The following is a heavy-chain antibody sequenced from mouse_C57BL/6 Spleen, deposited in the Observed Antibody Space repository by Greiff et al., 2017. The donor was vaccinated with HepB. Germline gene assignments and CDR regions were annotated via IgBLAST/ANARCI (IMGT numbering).Heavy chain of an antibody. CDR2: ISSGSSTI. CDR1: GFTFSDYG. J-gene: IGHJ1*03. D-gene: IGHD1-1*01. CDR3: ASSYYYGSSNWYFDV. Sequence: VQLKESGGGLVKPGGSLKLSCAASGFTFSDYGMHWVRQAPEKGLEWVAYISSGSSTIYYADTVKGRFTISRDNAKNTLFLQMTSLRSEDTAMYYCASSYYYGSSNWYFDVWGTGTTVTVSS. V-gene: IGHV5-17*01.